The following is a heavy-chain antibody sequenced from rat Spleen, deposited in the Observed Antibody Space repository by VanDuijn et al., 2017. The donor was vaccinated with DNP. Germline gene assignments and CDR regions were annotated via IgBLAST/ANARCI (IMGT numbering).Heavy chain of an antibody. CDR2: ITSSGGST. CDR3: ARDEGSYYYAMDA. J-gene: IGHJ4*01. CDR1: GFTFNKYW. D-gene: IGHD1-11*01. V-gene: IGHV5-31*01. Sequence: EVQLVESGGDLVQPGRSLKLSCVASGFTFNKYWMTWIRQVPGKGLEWIASITSSGGSTYYPDSVKGRFTISRDNAKNTLYLQMNSLRSDDTATYYCARDEGSYYYAMDAWGQGTSVTVSS.